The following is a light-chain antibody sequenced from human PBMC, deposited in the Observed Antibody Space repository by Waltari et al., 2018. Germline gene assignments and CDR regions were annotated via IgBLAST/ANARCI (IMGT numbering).Light chain of an antibody. CDR2: GST. CDR3: QSYDTTLSVV. Sequence: QSVLTQPPSVSGAPGQTGTRPCTWSGPPTGAGHDVPWYQQLPRAAPKLLIYGSTSRPLGVPDRFFGSTSGTSAFLAITGLQAEDEADYYCQSYDTTLSVVFGGGTKLTVL. CDR1: GPPTGAGHD. J-gene: IGLJ3*02. V-gene: IGLV1-40*01.